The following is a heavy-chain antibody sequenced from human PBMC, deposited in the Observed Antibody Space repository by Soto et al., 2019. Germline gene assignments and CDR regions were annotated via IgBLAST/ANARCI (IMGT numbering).Heavy chain of an antibody. CDR1: GFTFSSYS. D-gene: IGHD6-13*01. J-gene: IGHJ4*02. CDR3: AREHSRSWYGFDY. Sequence: EVQLVESGGGLVKPGGSLRLSCAASGFTFSSYSMNWVRQAPGKGLEWVSSISSSSSYIYYADSVKGRFTISRDNAKNSLYLQMNSLRAEDTAVYYCAREHSRSWYGFDYWGQGTLVTVSS. V-gene: IGHV3-21*01. CDR2: ISSSSSYI.